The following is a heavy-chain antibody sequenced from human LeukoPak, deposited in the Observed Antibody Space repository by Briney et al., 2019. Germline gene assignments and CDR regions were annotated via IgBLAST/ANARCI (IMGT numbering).Heavy chain of an antibody. V-gene: IGHV1-18*01. CDR2: ISAYNGNT. CDR3: ARVPPRIVVVVAATNYYGMDV. CDR1: GYTFTSYG. J-gene: IGHJ6*02. Sequence: GASVKVSCKASGYTFTSYGISWVRQAPGQGLEWMGWISAYNGNTNYAQKLQGRVTMTTDTSTSTAYMELRSLRSDDTAVYYCARVPPRIVVVVAATNYYGMDVWGQGTTVTVSS. D-gene: IGHD2-15*01.